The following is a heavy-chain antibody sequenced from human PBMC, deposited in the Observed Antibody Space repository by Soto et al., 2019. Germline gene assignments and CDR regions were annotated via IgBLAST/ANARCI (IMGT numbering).Heavy chain of an antibody. CDR2: IIPIFGTP. CDR3: ASMSRGSSSWYLPFDD. V-gene: IGHV1-69*12. Sequence: QVQLVQSGAEVKKPGSSVKVSCKASGGTFSSYAISWVRQAPGQGLEWMGGIIPIFGTPNYAQKFRDRVTITADESTTTAYMELSSLRSDDTAVHYCASMSRGSSSWYLPFDDWGQGTLVTVSA. D-gene: IGHD6-13*01. J-gene: IGHJ4*02. CDR1: GGTFSSYA.